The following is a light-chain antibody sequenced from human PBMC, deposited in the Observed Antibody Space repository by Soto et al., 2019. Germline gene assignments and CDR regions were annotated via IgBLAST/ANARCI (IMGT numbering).Light chain of an antibody. V-gene: IGKV3-20*01. J-gene: IGKJ1*01. CDR2: GAS. Sequence: EIVLTQSPGTLSLSPGERATLSCRASQSVSSNYLAWYQQKPGQAPRLLIYGASSRATGIPDRFSGSGSGTDFTLTISRLEPEDFAGYYCPHYATSPRTFGQGTKVEIK. CDR1: QSVSSNY. CDR3: PHYATSPRT.